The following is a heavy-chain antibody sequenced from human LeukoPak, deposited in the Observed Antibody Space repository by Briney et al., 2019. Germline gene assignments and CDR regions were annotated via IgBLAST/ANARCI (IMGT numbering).Heavy chain of an antibody. J-gene: IGHJ4*02. D-gene: IGHD3-10*01. CDR2: ITASGGTT. CDR3: AKVGYYGSGSYPN. V-gene: IGHV3-23*01. CDR1: GFTFSSYA. Sequence: GGSLRLSCAASGFTFSSYATSWVRQAPGKGLEWVSAITASGGTTYYADSAMGRFTISRDNSKNTLYLQMNSLRAEDTAVYYCAKVGYYGSGSYPNWGQGSLVTVSS.